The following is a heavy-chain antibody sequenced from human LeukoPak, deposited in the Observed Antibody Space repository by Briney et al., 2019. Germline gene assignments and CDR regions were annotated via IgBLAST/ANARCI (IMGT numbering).Heavy chain of an antibody. CDR3: ASQYYYDSSGYYDSLYFQH. CDR2: IYASGST. D-gene: IGHD3-22*01. Sequence: SETLSLTCTVSGGSIRSYYWSWIRQSAGKGLEWIGRIYASGSTHYNPSLKSQVTMSVDTSKNQISLKLSSVTAADTAVYYCASQYYYDSSGYYDSLYFQHWGQGTLVTVSS. CDR1: GGSIRSYY. V-gene: IGHV4-4*07. J-gene: IGHJ1*01.